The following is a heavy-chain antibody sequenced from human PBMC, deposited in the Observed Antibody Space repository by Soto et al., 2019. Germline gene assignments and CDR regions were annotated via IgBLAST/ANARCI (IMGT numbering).Heavy chain of an antibody. CDR2: IDPSDSYT. D-gene: IGHD3-22*01. J-gene: IGHJ6*02. CDR1: GYSFTSYW. CDR3: ATLGYDSSGYLERYYYGMDV. V-gene: IGHV5-10-1*01. Sequence: PGESLKISCKGSGYSFTSYWISWVRQMPGKGLEWMGRIDPSDSYTNYSPSFQGHVTISADKSISTAYLQWSSLKASDTAMYYCATLGYDSSGYLERYYYGMDVWGQGTTVTVSS.